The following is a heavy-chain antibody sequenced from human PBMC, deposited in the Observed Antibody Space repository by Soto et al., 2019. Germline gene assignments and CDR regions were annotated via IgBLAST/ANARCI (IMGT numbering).Heavy chain of an antibody. CDR3: AHRQTTLVRVENAFGS. V-gene: IGHV2-5*02. D-gene: IGHD3-10*01. J-gene: IGHJ3*02. CDR2: IYWDGDK. Sequence: QITLKESGPTLVKPTQTLTLTCTFSGFSLITSGVGVGWIRQPPGKALEWLALIYWDGDKRYSPSLKSRLTTTKDTSKIQVVLKMTNMDPVDKATYFWAHRQTTLVRVENAFGSWGQGTLVPVSS. CDR1: GFSLITSGVG.